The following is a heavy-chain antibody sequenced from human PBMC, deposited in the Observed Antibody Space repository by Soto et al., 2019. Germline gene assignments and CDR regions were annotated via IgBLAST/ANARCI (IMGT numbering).Heavy chain of an antibody. CDR2: INHSGST. CDR3: ARGKSQRAITMVRGVMYWFDP. V-gene: IGHV4-34*01. J-gene: IGHJ5*02. Sequence: SETLSLTCAVYGGSFSGYYWSWIRQPPGKGLEWIGEINHSGSTNYNPSLKSRVTISVDTSKNQFSLKLSSVTAADTAVYYCARGKSQRAITMVRGVMYWFDPWGQRTLVTVSS. D-gene: IGHD3-10*01. CDR1: GGSFSGYY.